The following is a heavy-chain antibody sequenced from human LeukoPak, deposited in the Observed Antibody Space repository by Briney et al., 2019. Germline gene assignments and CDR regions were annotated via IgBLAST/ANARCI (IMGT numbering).Heavy chain of an antibody. CDR2: IYTSGST. J-gene: IGHJ5*02. V-gene: IGHV4-61*02. CDR3: ARDQSSSGWNNWFDP. Sequence: NSSETLSLTCTVSGGSISSGGYYWSWIRQPAGKGLDWIGRIYTSGSTNYNPSLKSRVTISVDTSKNQFSLKLSSVTAADTAVYYCARDQSSSGWNNWFDPWGQGTLVTVSS. D-gene: IGHD6-19*01. CDR1: GGSISSGGYY.